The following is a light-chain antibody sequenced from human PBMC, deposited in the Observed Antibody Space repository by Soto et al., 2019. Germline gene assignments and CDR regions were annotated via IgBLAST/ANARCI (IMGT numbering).Light chain of an antibody. Sequence: QSALTQPRSVSGSPGQSVTISCTGTSSDVGGYNYVSWYQQHPGKAPKLMIYDVSKRPSGVPDRFSGSKSGNTASLTISGLQAEDEADYYCASYTSSSTSVIFGRGTKLTV. CDR3: ASYTSSSTSVI. CDR1: SSDVGGYNY. V-gene: IGLV2-11*01. CDR2: DVS. J-gene: IGLJ2*01.